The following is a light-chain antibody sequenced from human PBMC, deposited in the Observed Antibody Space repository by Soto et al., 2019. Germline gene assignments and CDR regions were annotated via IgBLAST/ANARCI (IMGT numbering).Light chain of an antibody. V-gene: IGKV4-1*01. CDR2: WAS. CDR3: QQYYNTPLT. J-gene: IGKJ4*01. CDR1: QSVLYSSSNKDY. Sequence: EIVMTQSPDSLAVSLGERATINCKSSQSVLYSSSNKDYLAWYQQKPGQPPKLLFYWASTRESGVPDRFSGSGSGTDFNFTISSLQAEDVAMYYCQQYYNTPLTFGGGTKVELK.